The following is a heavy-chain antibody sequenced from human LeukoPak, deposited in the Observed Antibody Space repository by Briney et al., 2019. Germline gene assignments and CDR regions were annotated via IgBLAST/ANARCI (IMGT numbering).Heavy chain of an antibody. CDR2: IYYSGST. Sequence: SETLSLTCTVSGGSISSSSYYWGWIRQPPGNGLEWIGSIYYSGSTYYNPSLKSRVTISVDTSKNQFSLKLSSVTAADTAVYYCARILVGAAVAPDYWGQGTLVTVSS. CDR3: ARILVGAAVAPDY. J-gene: IGHJ4*02. CDR1: GGSISSSSYY. D-gene: IGHD1-26*01. V-gene: IGHV4-39*01.